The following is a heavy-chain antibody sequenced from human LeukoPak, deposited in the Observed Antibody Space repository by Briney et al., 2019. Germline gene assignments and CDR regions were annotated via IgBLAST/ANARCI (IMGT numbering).Heavy chain of an antibody. J-gene: IGHJ4*02. Sequence: SETLSLTCTVSGGSISSSSYYWGWIRQPPGKGLEWIGEINHSGSTNYNPSLKSRVTISVDTSKNQFSLKLSSVTAADTAVYYCARFAKLGYCSSTSCHSFDYWGQGTLVTVSS. CDR1: GGSISSSSYY. D-gene: IGHD2-2*01. CDR2: INHSGST. CDR3: ARFAKLGYCSSTSCHSFDY. V-gene: IGHV4-39*07.